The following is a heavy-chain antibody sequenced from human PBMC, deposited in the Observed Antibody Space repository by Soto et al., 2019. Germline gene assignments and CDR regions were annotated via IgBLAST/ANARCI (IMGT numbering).Heavy chain of an antibody. Sequence: EVQLVESGGGLVKPGGSLRLSCAASGFTFSSYSMNWVRQAPGKGLEWVSSISSSSSYIYYADSVKGRFTISRDNAKNSLYRQMNSLRAEDTAVYYCARDYEDCSGGSGYEIYYYGMDVWGQGTTVTVSS. CDR1: GFTFSSYS. J-gene: IGHJ6*02. CDR2: ISSSSSYI. CDR3: ARDYEDCSGGSGYEIYYYGMDV. D-gene: IGHD2-15*01. V-gene: IGHV3-21*01.